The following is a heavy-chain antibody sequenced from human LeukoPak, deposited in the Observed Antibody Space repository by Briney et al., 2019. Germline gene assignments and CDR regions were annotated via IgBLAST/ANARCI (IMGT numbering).Heavy chain of an antibody. Sequence: ASVKVSCKASGYTFTSYGISWVRQAPGQGLEWMGWISAYNGNTNYAQKLQGRVTVTTDTSTSTAYMELRSLRSDDTAVYYCARHRHGPTHGYYYYYMDVWGKGTTVTISS. J-gene: IGHJ6*03. CDR3: ARHRHGPTHGYYYYYMDV. V-gene: IGHV1-18*01. CDR2: ISAYNGNT. CDR1: GYTFTSYG. D-gene: IGHD2-15*01.